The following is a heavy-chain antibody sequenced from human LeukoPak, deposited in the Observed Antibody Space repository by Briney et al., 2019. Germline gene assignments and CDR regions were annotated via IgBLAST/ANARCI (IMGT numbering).Heavy chain of an antibody. J-gene: IGHJ4*02. V-gene: IGHV1-46*01. CDR3: ARFEQQLDIFDY. CDR1: GYTFTSYY. CDR2: INPSGGST. Sequence: GASVKVSCKASGYTFTSYYMHWVRQAPGQGLEWMGIINPSGGSTSYAQKFQGRVTMTRDTSTSTVYMELSSLRSEDTAVHYCARFEQQLDIFDYWGQGTLVTVSS. D-gene: IGHD6-13*01.